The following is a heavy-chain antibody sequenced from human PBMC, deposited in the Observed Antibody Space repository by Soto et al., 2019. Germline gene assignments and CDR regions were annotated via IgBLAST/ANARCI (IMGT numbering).Heavy chain of an antibody. CDR3: VRGGGGGLFDP. Sequence: PGGSLRLSCAASVFTFSSYWMHLVRQAPGKGLVWVSRINSDGSGTSYADSVKGRFTISRDNAKRSLYLQMMSLTAEDTAIYYCVRGGGGGLFDPWGQGTLVTGSS. J-gene: IGHJ5*02. CDR2: INSDGSGT. V-gene: IGHV3-74*01. CDR1: VFTFSSYW. D-gene: IGHD2-15*01.